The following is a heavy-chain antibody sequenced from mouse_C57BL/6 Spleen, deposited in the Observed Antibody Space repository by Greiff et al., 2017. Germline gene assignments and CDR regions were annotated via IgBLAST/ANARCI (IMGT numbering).Heavy chain of an antibody. CDR3: ARSYDGYYWYFDV. Sequence: EVQLQESGPGMVKPSQSLSLTCTVTGYSITSGYDWHWIRHFPGNKLEWMGYISYSGSTNYNPSLKSRISITHDTSKNHFFLKLNSVTTEDTATYYCARSYDGYYWYFDVWGTGTTVTVSS. V-gene: IGHV3-1*01. J-gene: IGHJ1*03. CDR1: GYSITSGYD. CDR2: ISYSGST. D-gene: IGHD2-3*01.